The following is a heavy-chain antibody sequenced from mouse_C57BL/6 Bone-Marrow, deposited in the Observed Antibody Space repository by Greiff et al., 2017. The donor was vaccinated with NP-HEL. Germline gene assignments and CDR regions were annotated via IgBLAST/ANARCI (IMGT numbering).Heavy chain of an antibody. CDR2: ISYDGSN. CDR3: ARGYGSSYRYFDV. J-gene: IGHJ1*03. Sequence: EVKLEESGPGLVKPSQSLSLTCSVTGYSITSGYYWNWIRQFPGNKLEWMGYISYDGSNNYNPSLKNRISITRDTSKNQFFLKLNSVTTEDTATYYCARGYGSSYRYFDVWGTGTTVTVSS. D-gene: IGHD1-1*01. CDR1: GYSITSGYY. V-gene: IGHV3-6*01.